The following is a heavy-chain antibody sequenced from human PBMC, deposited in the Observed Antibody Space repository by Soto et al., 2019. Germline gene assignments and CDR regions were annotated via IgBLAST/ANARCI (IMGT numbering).Heavy chain of an antibody. Sequence: GGSLRLSCAASGFTFSSYAMHWVRQAPGKGLGWVAVISYDGSNKCYADSVKGRFTISRDNSKNTLYLQMNSLRAEDTAVYYCARGTTVTGDAFDIWGQGTMVTVS. CDR1: GFTFSSYA. V-gene: IGHV3-30-3*01. CDR2: ISYDGSNK. D-gene: IGHD4-17*01. J-gene: IGHJ3*02. CDR3: ARGTTVTGDAFDI.